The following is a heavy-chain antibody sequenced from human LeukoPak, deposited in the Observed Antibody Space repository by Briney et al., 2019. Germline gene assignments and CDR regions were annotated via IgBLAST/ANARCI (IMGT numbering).Heavy chain of an antibody. Sequence: GRSLRLSCAASGFTFSSYGMRWVRQAPGKGLEWVAVISYDGSNKYYADSVKGRFTISRDNSKNTLYLQMNSLRAEDTAVYYCAKDSPTYYYDSSGYSLGYWGQGTLVTVSS. D-gene: IGHD3-22*01. J-gene: IGHJ4*02. CDR1: GFTFSSYG. V-gene: IGHV3-30*18. CDR3: AKDSPTYYYDSSGYSLGY. CDR2: ISYDGSNK.